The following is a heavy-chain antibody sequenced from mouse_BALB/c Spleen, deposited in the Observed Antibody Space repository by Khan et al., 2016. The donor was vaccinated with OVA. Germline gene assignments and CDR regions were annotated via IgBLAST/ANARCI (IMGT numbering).Heavy chain of an antibody. CDR2: IFPGTGTT. V-gene: IGHV1S132*01. CDR3: ARGYFGNYEFAY. Sequence: QVQLQQPGAELVKPGASVKLSCKTSGYTFTNYWIQRIKQRPGQGLGWIGQIFPGTGTTYYNEIFKAKATLTIDTSSSTAYMQLTSLTSEDSAVYCCARGYFGNYEFAYWGQGTLVTVSP. D-gene: IGHD2-1*01. J-gene: IGHJ3*01. CDR1: GYTFTNYW.